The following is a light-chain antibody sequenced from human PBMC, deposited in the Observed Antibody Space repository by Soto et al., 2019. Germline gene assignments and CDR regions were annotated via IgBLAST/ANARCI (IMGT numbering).Light chain of an antibody. CDR2: LGS. J-gene: IGKJ4*01. CDR1: QSLLHINGDNY. CDR3: MQGLQSPGA. Sequence: DTVMTQSPLSLSVTPGEPASISCRSSQSLLHINGDNYLDWYVQKPGQSPQLLIYLGSNRASGVPERFSGSESGTDFTLKISRVEAEDVGVYYCMQGLQSPGAFGGGTKVEIK. V-gene: IGKV2-28*01.